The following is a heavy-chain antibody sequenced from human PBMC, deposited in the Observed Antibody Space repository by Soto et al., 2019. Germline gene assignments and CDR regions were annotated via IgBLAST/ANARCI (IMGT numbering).Heavy chain of an antibody. CDR3: VRWGTTGGMDV. V-gene: IGHV3-33*05. CDR2: TSYDGSNN. CDR1: GFTFRSYV. J-gene: IGHJ4*02. D-gene: IGHD3-16*01. Sequence: QVQLVESGGGVVQPGTSLRLSCVGSGFTFRSYVIHWVRQAPGKGLEWVALTSYDGSNNFYGDSVKGRFTLSRDNSMKTVELQMDSLRLEYTALYYCVRWGTTGGMDVCGQGTLVSVSS.